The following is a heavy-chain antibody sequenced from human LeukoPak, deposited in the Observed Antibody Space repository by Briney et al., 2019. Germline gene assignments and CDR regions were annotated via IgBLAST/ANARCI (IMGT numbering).Heavy chain of an antibody. V-gene: IGHV1-46*01. CDR2: INPSGGST. J-gene: IGHJ4*02. CDR1: GYTFTSYY. CDR3: ARELGYCSGGSCYKNYFDY. D-gene: IGHD2-15*01. Sequence: ASVKLSCKASGYTFTSYYMHWVRQAPGQGLEWMGIINPSGGSTSYAQKSQGRVTITRDTSTSTVYMELSSLRSEDTAVYYCARELGYCSGGSCYKNYFDYWGQGTLVTVSS.